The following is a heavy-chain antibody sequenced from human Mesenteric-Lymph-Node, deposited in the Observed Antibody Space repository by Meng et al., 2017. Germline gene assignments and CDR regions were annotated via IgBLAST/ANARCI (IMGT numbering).Heavy chain of an antibody. J-gene: IGHJ4*02. CDR1: GDTFSAHD. CDR2: MNPRSRRT. V-gene: IGHV1-8*01. Sequence: ASVKVSCKASGDTFSAHDLNWVRQAPGQGLEWVGWMNPRSRRTGYAQNFEGRVTMTFDTSTTTAYMELSNLSSEDTAVYYCARGWCSNYYFDNWGQGTLVTVSS. D-gene: IGHD4-11*01. CDR3: ARGWCSNYYFDN.